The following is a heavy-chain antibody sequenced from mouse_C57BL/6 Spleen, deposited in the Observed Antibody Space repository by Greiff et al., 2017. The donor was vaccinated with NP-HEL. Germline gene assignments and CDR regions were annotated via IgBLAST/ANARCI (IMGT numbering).Heavy chain of an antibody. V-gene: IGHV5-17*01. CDR1: GFTFSDYG. CDR3: ARPHYDYDGDYYAMDY. Sequence: EVMLVESGGGLVKPGGSLKLSCAASGFTFSDYGMHWVRQAPEKGLEWVAYISSGSSTIYYADTVKGRFTISRDNAKNTLFLQMTSLRSEDTAMYYCARPHYDYDGDYYAMDYWGQGTSVTVSS. D-gene: IGHD2-4*01. CDR2: ISSGSSTI. J-gene: IGHJ4*01.